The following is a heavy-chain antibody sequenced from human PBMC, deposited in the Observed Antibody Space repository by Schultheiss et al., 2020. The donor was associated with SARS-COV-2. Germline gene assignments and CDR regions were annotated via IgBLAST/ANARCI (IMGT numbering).Heavy chain of an antibody. CDR2: TYYRSKWYN. CDR1: GDSVSSNTAA. D-gene: IGHD4-17*01. Sequence: SQTLSLTCAISGDSVSSNTAAWSWIRQSPSRGLEWLGRTYYRSKWYNDYAVSVKSRITINPDTSKNQFSLKLSSVTAADTAVYYCARVTTLYYYYYYGMDVWGQGTAVTVSS. J-gene: IGHJ6*02. CDR3: ARVTTLYYYYYYGMDV. V-gene: IGHV6-1*01.